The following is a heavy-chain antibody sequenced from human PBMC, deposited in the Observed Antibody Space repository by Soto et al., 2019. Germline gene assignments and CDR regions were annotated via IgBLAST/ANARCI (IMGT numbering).Heavy chain of an antibody. CDR3: ASLNFDILTGYYAFDL. CDR1: GGSISGYY. D-gene: IGHD3-9*01. CDR2: ISYSGST. Sequence: SETLSLTCTVSGGSISGYYWSWVRQSPEKGLEYIGYISYSGSTNYNPSLKSRVTTSLDTSKNQFSLKLSSVTAADTAIYYCASLNFDILTGYYAFDLWGQGTMVTVSS. V-gene: IGHV4-59*08. J-gene: IGHJ3*01.